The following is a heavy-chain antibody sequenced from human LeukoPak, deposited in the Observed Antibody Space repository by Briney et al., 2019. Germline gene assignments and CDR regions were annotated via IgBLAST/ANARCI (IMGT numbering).Heavy chain of an antibody. D-gene: IGHD3-10*01. V-gene: IGHV1-2*04. CDR3: ARDQSGLVRGVMNY. J-gene: IGHJ4*02. CDR1: GYTFTGYY. Sequence: GASVKVSCKASGYTFTGYYMHWVRQAPGQGLEWMGWINPNSGGTNYAQKFQGWVTMTRDTSISTAYMELSRLRSDDTAAYYCARDQSGLVRGVMNYWGQGTLVTVSP. CDR2: INPNSGGT.